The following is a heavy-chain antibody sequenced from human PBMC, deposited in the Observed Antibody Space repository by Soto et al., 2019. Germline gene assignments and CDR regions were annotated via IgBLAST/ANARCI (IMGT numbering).Heavy chain of an antibody. Sequence: PGESLKISCKGSGYSFTSYWISWVRQMPGKGLEWMGRIDPSDSYTNYSPSFQGHVTISADKSISTAYLQWSSLKASDTAMYYCASGPIFGVDRYGMDVWGQGTTVTVSS. CDR3: ASGPIFGVDRYGMDV. D-gene: IGHD3-3*01. V-gene: IGHV5-10-1*01. CDR2: IDPSDSYT. CDR1: GYSFTSYW. J-gene: IGHJ6*02.